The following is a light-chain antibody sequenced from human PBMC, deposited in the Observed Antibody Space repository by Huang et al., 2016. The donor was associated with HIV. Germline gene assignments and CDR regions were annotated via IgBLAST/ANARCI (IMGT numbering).Light chain of an antibody. Sequence: IVMTQSPATLSVSPGERATLSCRASKSVNNNLAWYQQKPGQAPRLLIYDAATRATDIPARFSGSGSGTECTLTISSLQSEDFAVYYCQQYNNWPPWTFGQGTKVEIK. V-gene: IGKV3-15*01. CDR1: KSVNNN. CDR2: DAA. J-gene: IGKJ1*01. CDR3: QQYNNWPPWT.